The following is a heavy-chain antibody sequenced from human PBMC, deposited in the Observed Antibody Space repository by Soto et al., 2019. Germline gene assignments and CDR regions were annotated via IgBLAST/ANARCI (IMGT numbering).Heavy chain of an antibody. V-gene: IGHV3-21*01. J-gene: IGHJ5*02. CDR3: AREWSSSSRSNWFDP. CDR1: GFTFSSYS. D-gene: IGHD6-6*01. Sequence: GGSLRLSCAASGFTFSSYSMNWVRQAPGKGLEWVSSISGTSGFIYYADSLKGRFTISRDNAKNSVYLQMNSLRAEDTAVYYCAREWSSSSRSNWFDPWGQGTLATVSS. CDR2: ISGTSGFI.